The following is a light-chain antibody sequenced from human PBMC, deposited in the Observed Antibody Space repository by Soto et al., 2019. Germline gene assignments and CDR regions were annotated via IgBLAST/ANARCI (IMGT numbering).Light chain of an antibody. CDR1: QSISSH. CDR2: TAS. J-gene: IGKJ5*01. CDR3: QQSYSTPIS. V-gene: IGKV1-39*01. Sequence: DIRMTQSPSSLSASVGDTVTITCRASQSISSHLNWYQQKPGKAPNLLMYTASNLQSGVPSRFSGSGSGTDFTLTISSLQPEDFATYYCQQSYSTPISFGQGTQREI.